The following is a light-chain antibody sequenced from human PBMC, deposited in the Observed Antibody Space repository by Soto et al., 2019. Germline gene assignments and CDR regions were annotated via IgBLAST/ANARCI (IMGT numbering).Light chain of an antibody. Sequence: EIVMTQSAATLSVSQGERATLSCWASQSVSSNLAWYQRKPGQAPRLLIYGASTRATGIPVRFSGSGSGTEFTLTISSLQSEGFAVYYCQQYNNWPWTFGQETKV. CDR3: QQYNNWPWT. J-gene: IGKJ1*01. CDR2: GAS. V-gene: IGKV3-15*01. CDR1: QSVSSN.